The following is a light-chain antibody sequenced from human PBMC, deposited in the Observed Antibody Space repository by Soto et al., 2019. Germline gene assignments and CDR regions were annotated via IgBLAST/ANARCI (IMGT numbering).Light chain of an antibody. Sequence: DIVLTQSPLSLPVTXGXXXXXXXXXXQSLLHNNGYNYLDWYLQKPGQSPQLLIYLGSNRASGVPDRFSGSGSGTDFTLKISRVEAEDVGVYHCMQALTAPPTFGQGTKVDI. V-gene: IGKV2-28*01. CDR3: MQALTAPPT. J-gene: IGKJ1*01. CDR1: QSLLHNNGYNY. CDR2: LGS.